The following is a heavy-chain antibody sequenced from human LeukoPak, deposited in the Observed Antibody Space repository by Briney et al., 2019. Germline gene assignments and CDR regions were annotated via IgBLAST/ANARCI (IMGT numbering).Heavy chain of an antibody. D-gene: IGHD6-19*01. CDR3: ARGPGIAVAGVFDY. Sequence: ASVKVSCKASGYTFTSYGINWVRQAPGQGLEWMGWISGDNGHTNYVQKMQGRVTMTTDTSTNTAYMELRNLTSDDTAVYYCARGPGIAVAGVFDYWGQGSLVTVSS. CDR2: ISGDNGHT. J-gene: IGHJ4*02. CDR1: GYTFTSYG. V-gene: IGHV1-18*04.